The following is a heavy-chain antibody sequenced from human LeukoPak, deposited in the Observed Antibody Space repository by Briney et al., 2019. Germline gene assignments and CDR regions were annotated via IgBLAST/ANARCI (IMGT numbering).Heavy chain of an antibody. CDR3: AKDPTHIVVVTAFDY. V-gene: IGHV3-33*06. CDR2: IWYDGSNK. Sequence: GGSLRLSCAASGFTFSSYGMHWVRQAPGKGLEWVAVIWYDGSNKYYADSVKGRFTISRDNSKNTLYLQVNSLRAEDTAVYYCAKDPTHIVVVTAFDYWGQGTLVTVSS. CDR1: GFTFSSYG. D-gene: IGHD2-21*02. J-gene: IGHJ4*02.